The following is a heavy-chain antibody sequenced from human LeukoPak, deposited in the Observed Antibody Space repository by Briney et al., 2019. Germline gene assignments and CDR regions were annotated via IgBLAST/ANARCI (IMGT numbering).Heavy chain of an antibody. Sequence: SETLSLTCSVSGGSISRYYWSWIRQPPGKGLEWIGFIYSSVTTKYNPSLKSRVSISIDMSKSQFSRKVSSVTASDTAVYYCARLDDREKFDKWGQGTLVTVSS. J-gene: IGHJ4*02. CDR2: IYSSVTT. CDR3: ARLDDREKFDK. CDR1: GGSISRYY. D-gene: IGHD3-22*01. V-gene: IGHV4-4*09.